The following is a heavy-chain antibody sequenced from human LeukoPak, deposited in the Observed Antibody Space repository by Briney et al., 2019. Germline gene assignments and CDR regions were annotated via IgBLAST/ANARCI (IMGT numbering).Heavy chain of an antibody. CDR3: ARDKRIGLGDAFDI. Sequence: SETLSLTCAVYGGSFSGYYWSWIRQPPGKGLEGIGEINHSGSTNYNPSLKSRVTISVDKSKNQFSLKLSSVTAADTAVYYCARDKRIGLGDAFDIWGQGTMVTVSS. CDR2: INHSGST. CDR1: GGSFSGYY. D-gene: IGHD6-19*01. J-gene: IGHJ3*02. V-gene: IGHV4-34*01.